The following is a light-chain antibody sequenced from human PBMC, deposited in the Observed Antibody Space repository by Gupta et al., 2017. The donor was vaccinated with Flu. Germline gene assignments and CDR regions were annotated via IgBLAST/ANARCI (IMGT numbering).Light chain of an antibody. J-gene: IGLJ2*01. V-gene: IGLV3-19*01. CDR1: SIGTCH. CDR2: AKN. CDR3: NPRESTDNYQAV. Sequence: TARTPCQGDSIGTCHASWYQQKPGQAPCLVIYAKNMRPAGNPARCSGSSSGNTASLTITGAQAEEGAGYYCNPRESTDNYQAVFGGGTKLTVL.